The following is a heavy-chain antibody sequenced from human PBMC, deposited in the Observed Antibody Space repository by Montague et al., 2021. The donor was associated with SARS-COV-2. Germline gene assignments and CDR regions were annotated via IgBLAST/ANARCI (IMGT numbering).Heavy chain of an antibody. CDR1: GFTFSDYW. V-gene: IGHV3-7*01. J-gene: IGHJ4*02. CDR2: IKQDGSEI. CDR3: ANSNVAGPGDS. D-gene: IGHD2-21*01. Sequence: SRRFSCAASGFTFSDYWMSWVRQAPGKGLEWLDNIKQDGSEIYSVDSVKGRFTISRDNAKNSLYLQLNNLRAEDTAVYYCANSNVAGPGDSWGQGTLVTVSS.